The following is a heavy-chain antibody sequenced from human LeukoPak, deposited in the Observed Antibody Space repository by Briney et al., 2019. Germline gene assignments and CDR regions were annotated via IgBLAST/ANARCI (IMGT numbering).Heavy chain of an antibody. CDR3: AKDYYGSGSYYPDY. J-gene: IGHJ4*02. D-gene: IGHD3-10*01. V-gene: IGHV3-30*18. CDR1: GFTFSSYG. Sequence: GGSLRLSCAASGFTFSSYGMHWVRQAPGKGLEWVAVISYDGSNKYYADSVKGRFTISRDNSKNTLHLQMNSLRAEDTAVYYCAKDYYGSGSYYPDYWGQGTLVTVSS. CDR2: ISYDGSNK.